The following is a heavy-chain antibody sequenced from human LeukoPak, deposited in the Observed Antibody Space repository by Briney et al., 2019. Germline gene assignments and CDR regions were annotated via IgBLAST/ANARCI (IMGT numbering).Heavy chain of an antibody. CDR1: GGSISSYY. J-gene: IGHJ4*02. Sequence: SETLSLTCTVSGGSISSYYWSWIRQPAGKGLEWIGRIYTSGSTNYNPSLKSRVTMSVDTSKNQFSLKLSSVTAADTAVYYCARDSGSEQLGSYYFDYWGQGTLVTVSS. CDR3: ARDSGSEQLGSYYFDY. V-gene: IGHV4-4*07. CDR2: IYTSGST. D-gene: IGHD6-6*01.